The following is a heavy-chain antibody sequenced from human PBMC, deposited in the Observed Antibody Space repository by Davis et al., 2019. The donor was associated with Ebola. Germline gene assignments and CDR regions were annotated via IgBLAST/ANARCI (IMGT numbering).Heavy chain of an antibody. D-gene: IGHD3-10*01. CDR1: GFTFSSYS. CDR2: LGTSADT. Sequence: GESLKISCAASGFTFSSYSMNWVRQAPGKGLEWVSTLGTSADTYYADSVKGRFTISRDNAKNSLYLQMNSLRDEDTAIYYCAREWFGETDWGQGTLVTVSS. CDR3: AREWFGETD. V-gene: IGHV3-21*01. J-gene: IGHJ4*02.